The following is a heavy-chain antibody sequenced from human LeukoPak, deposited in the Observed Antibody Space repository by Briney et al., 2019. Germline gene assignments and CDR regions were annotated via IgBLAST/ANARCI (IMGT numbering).Heavy chain of an antibody. CDR1: GYTFTGYY. J-gene: IGHJ5*02. D-gene: IGHD6-19*01. CDR2: INPNSGGT. CDR3: ARGAVAGNAPKFDP. Sequence: GASVKVSCKASGYTFTGYYMHWVRQAPGQGLEWMGWINPNSGGTNYAQKFQGWVTMTRDTSISTAYMELSRLRSDDTAVYYCARGAVAGNAPKFDPWGQGTLVTVSS. V-gene: IGHV1-2*04.